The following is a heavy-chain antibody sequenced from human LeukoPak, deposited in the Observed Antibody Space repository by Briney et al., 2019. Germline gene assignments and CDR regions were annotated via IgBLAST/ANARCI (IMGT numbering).Heavy chain of an antibody. CDR3: ARAKDRSGSYYISWFDP. J-gene: IGHJ5*02. V-gene: IGHV1-69*06. D-gene: IGHD3-10*01. CDR1: GVTFSSYA. Sequence: SVKGSCKASGVTFSSYAISWVRQAPGQGLEWMGGIIPIFGTVNYAQKFQGRVTITADKSTSTVYMELSSLRSKDTAVYYCARAKDRSGSYYISWFDPWGQGTLVTV. CDR2: IIPIFGTV.